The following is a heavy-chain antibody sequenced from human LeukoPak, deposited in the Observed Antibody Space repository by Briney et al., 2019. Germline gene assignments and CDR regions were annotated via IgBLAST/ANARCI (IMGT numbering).Heavy chain of an antibody. CDR2: ISSDGGNT. V-gene: IGHV3-74*01. Sequence: GGSLRLSYVASGFTFRSYWMHWVRQTPGKGLVWVSRISSDGGNTNYADSVKGRFTVSRDNAKSTLYLQMNSLRAEDTAVYYCAREYSSTWPFDYWGQGTLVTVSS. CDR1: GFTFRSYW. J-gene: IGHJ4*02. CDR3: AREYSSTWPFDY. D-gene: IGHD6-13*01.